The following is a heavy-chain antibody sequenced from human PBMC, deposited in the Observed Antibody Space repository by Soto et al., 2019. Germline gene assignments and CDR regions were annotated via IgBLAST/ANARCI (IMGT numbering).Heavy chain of an antibody. J-gene: IGHJ4*02. CDR1: GGSISSSNW. D-gene: IGHD6-13*01. Sequence: SETLSLTCAVSGGSISSSNWWSWVRQPPGKGLEWIGEIYHSGSTNYNPSLKSRVTISVDKSKNQFSLKLSSVTAADTAVYYCARGAWAAAASYYFDYWGQGTLVTVSS. CDR3: ARGAWAAAASYYFDY. CDR2: IYHSGST. V-gene: IGHV4-4*02.